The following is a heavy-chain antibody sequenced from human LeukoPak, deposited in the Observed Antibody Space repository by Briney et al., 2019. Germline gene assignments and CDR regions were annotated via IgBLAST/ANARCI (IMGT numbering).Heavy chain of an antibody. CDR1: GYTFTSYD. CDR3: AMVRGVITPTYYYYGMDV. J-gene: IGHJ6*02. Sequence: AASVKVSCKASGYTFTSYDINWVRQATGQGLEWMGWMNPNSGNTGYAQKLQGRVTMTRNTSISTAYMELSSLRSEDTAVYYCAMVRGVITPTYYYYGMDVWGQGTTVTVSS. V-gene: IGHV1-8*01. CDR2: MNPNSGNT. D-gene: IGHD3-10*01.